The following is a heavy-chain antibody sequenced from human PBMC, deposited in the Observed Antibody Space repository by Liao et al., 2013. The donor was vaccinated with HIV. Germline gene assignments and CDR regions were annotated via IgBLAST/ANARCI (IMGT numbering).Heavy chain of an antibody. CDR3: ARCWGPLGD. CDR2: VYYSGGT. CDR1: GGSTNSGDYY. J-gene: IGHJ4*02. V-gene: IGHV4-30-4*08. Sequence: QVQLQESGPGLVQPLQTLSLTCTVSGGSTNSGDYYWSWIRQSPEKGLQWIGHVYYSGGTSYNPSLWSRVTISVDTSKNQFSLKLSSVTAADTAVYYCARCWGPLGDWGQGTLVTVSS. D-gene: IGHD7-27*01.